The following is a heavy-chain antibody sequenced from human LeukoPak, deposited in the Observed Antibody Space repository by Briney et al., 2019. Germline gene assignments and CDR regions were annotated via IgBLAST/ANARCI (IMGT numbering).Heavy chain of an antibody. Sequence: GRSLRLSCAASGFTFSSYGMHWVRQAPGKGLEWVAVIWYDGSNKYYADSVKGRFTISRDNSKNTLYLQMNSLRAEDTAVYYCARDWISARFYGSGSYYNGGGLGYWGQGTLVTVSS. J-gene: IGHJ4*02. V-gene: IGHV3-33*01. CDR2: IWYDGSNK. D-gene: IGHD3-10*01. CDR1: GFTFSSYG. CDR3: ARDWISARFYGSGSYYNGGGLGY.